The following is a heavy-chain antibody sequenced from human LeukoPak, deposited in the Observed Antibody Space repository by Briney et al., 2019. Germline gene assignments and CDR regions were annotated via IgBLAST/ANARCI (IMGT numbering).Heavy chain of an antibody. V-gene: IGHV1-2*02. J-gene: IGHJ4*02. CDR2: VDPRSGIT. CDR1: GYTFTDYY. CDR3: ATDNYGMLDY. Sequence: GASVKVSCKASGYTFTDYYIHWVRRAPGQGLEWMGWVDPRSGITICTQKFQGRVTMTRDTSINTVYVDLSGLTFDDTAVYYCATDNYGMLDYWGQGTLVTVSS. D-gene: IGHD3-9*01.